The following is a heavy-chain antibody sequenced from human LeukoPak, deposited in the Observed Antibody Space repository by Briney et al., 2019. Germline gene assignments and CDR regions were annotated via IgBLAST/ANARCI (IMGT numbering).Heavy chain of an antibody. CDR1: GFTFDDYA. J-gene: IGHJ3*02. D-gene: IGHD6-19*01. Sequence: PGRSLRLSCAASGFTFDDYAMHWVRQAPGQGLEWVSGITWNSGNIGYADSVKGRFTISRDNAKNSLYLQMNSLRAEDTALYYCAKDIGVGQWLVAFDIWGQGTMVTVSS. CDR3: AKDIGVGQWLVAFDI. V-gene: IGHV3-9*01. CDR2: ITWNSGNI.